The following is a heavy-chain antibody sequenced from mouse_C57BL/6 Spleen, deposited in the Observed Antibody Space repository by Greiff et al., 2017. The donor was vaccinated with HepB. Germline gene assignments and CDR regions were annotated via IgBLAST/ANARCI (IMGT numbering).Heavy chain of an antibody. Sequence: DVMLVESGGGLVKPGGSLKLSCAASGFTFSDYGMHWVRQAPEKGLEWVAYISSGSSTIYYADTVKGRFTISRDNAKNTLFLQMTSLRSEDTAMYYCASYYDYEAFAYWGQGTLVTVSA. CDR1: GFTFSDYG. V-gene: IGHV5-17*01. D-gene: IGHD2-4*01. J-gene: IGHJ3*01. CDR2: ISSGSSTI. CDR3: ASYYDYEAFAY.